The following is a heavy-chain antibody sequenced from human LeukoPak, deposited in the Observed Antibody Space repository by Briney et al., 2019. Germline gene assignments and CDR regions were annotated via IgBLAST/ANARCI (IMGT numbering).Heavy chain of an antibody. CDR2: TYYRSKWYS. CDR3: ARDVAATGWYTFDY. CDR1: GDSVSSINGA. Sequence: SQTLSLTCAISGDSVSSINGAWNWVRQSPSRGLEWLGRTYYRSKWYSDYAVPIQGRMSINPDTSKNQFTLHLFSVTPDDTAVYYCARDVAATGWYTFDYWGQGTRVTVSS. V-gene: IGHV6-1*01. D-gene: IGHD6-19*01. J-gene: IGHJ4*02.